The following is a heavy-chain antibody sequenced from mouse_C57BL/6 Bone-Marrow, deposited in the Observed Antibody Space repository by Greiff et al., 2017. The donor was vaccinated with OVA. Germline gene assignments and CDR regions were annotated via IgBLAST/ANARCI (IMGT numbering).Heavy chain of an antibody. J-gene: IGHJ3*01. CDR2: ISPGSGST. CDR3: ARLDTTDPAY. Sequence: QVQLQQPGAELVKPGASVKMSCKASGYTFTSYWITWVKQRPGQGLEWIGDISPGSGSTNYNEKFKSKSTLTIDTASSTAYMQLSSLTSEDSAVYYCARLDTTDPAYWGQGTLVTVSA. V-gene: IGHV1-55*01. D-gene: IGHD1-1*01. CDR1: GYTFTSYW.